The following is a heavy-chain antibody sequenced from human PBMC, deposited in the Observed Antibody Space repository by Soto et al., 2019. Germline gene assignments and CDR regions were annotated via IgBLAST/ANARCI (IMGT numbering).Heavy chain of an antibody. D-gene: IGHD3-22*01. Sequence: PSETLSLTCTVSGGSISTYYWNWIRQPPGKGLEWIGYIYYSGSTNYNPSLKSRVTISVDTSKNQFSLKLSSVTAADTAVYYCARDFDYYDSSGYAAFDIWGQGTMVTVSS. CDR2: IYYSGST. CDR3: ARDFDYYDSSGYAAFDI. J-gene: IGHJ3*02. CDR1: GGSISTYY. V-gene: IGHV4-59*01.